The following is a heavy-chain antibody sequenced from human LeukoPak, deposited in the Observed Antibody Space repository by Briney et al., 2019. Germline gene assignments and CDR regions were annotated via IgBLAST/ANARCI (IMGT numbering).Heavy chain of an antibody. D-gene: IGHD1-14*01. V-gene: IGHV4-4*07. CDR2: IYTSGST. J-gene: IGHJ6*03. CDR1: GGSISSYY. CDR3: ARDRNQLKGYYYYYMDV. Sequence: SETLSLTCTVSGGSISSYYWSWIRQPAGKGLEWIGRIYTSGSTNYNPSLKSRVTMSVDTSKNQFSLKLSSVTAADTAVYYCARDRNQLKGYYYYYMDVWGKGTTVTVSS.